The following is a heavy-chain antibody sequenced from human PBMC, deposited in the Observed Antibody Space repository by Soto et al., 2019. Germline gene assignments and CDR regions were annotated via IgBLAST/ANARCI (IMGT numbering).Heavy chain of an antibody. D-gene: IGHD6-6*01. CDR1: GYTFTSYG. J-gene: IGHJ4*02. CDR3: ARDRNGDSSSRDRYFDY. CDR2: ISAYNGNT. V-gene: IGHV1-18*01. Sequence: QVQLVQSGAEVKKPGASVKVSCKASGYTFTSYGISWVRQAPGQGLEWMGWISAYNGNTNYAQKLQGRVTMTTATSTSTAYMELRSLSSDDTAVYYCARDRNGDSSSRDRYFDYWGQGTLVTVSS.